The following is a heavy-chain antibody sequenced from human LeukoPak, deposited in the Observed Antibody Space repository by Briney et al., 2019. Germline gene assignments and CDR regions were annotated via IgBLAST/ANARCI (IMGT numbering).Heavy chain of an antibody. CDR3: ARGWGEKGRCRGGTCNNPEFDY. J-gene: IGHJ4*02. CDR2: IKGSGSEK. D-gene: IGHD2-15*01. Sequence: PGGSLRLSCAASGFTFSNYWMNWVRQAPGKGLERVANIKGSGSEKYYLDSVKGRFTISRDNAWDSLYLQMNSLTVEDTAVYYCARGWGEKGRCRGGTCNNPEFDYCGQGVLVTVSS. V-gene: IGHV3-7*01. CDR1: GFTFSNYW.